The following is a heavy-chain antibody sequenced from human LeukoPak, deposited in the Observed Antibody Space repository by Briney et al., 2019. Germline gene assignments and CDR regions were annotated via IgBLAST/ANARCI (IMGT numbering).Heavy chain of an antibody. V-gene: IGHV1-8*02. D-gene: IGHD3-22*01. J-gene: IGHJ4*02. CDR2: TNPHSGNT. Sequence: ASVKVSCKASGGTFSSYAISWVRQAPGQGLEWMGWTNPHSGNTGYAQKFQGRVTMTRNTSINTAHMELSSLRSEDTAVYYCARGDYESSGYYLFYWGQGTLVTISS. CDR3: ARGDYESSGYYLFY. CDR1: GGTFSSYA.